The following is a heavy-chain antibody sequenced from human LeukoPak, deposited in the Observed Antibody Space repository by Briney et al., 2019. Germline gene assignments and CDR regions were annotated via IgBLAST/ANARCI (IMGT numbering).Heavy chain of an antibody. V-gene: IGHV3-48*01. CDR2: ISSSSSTI. D-gene: IGHD6-13*01. CDR3: ARPVGGYSSSWDDY. CDR1: GFTFSSYS. J-gene: IGHJ4*02. Sequence: GGSLRLSCAASGFTFSSYSMNWVRQAPGKGLEWVSYISSSSSTIYYADSVKGRFTISRDNAKNSLYLQMNSLRAEDTAVYYCARPVGGYSSSWDDYWGQGTLVTVSS.